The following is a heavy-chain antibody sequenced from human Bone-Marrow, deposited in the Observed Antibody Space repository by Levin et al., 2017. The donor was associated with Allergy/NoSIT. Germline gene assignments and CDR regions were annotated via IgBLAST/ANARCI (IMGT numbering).Heavy chain of an antibody. CDR2: TYYRSKWYN. V-gene: IGHV6-1*01. CDR3: ARVLFQHDLKLFDP. Sequence: PSQTLSLTCAISGDSVSSNSAAWNWIRQSPSRGLEWLGRTYYRSKWYNDYAVSVKSPITINPDTSKNQFSLQLNSVTPEDTAVYYCARVLFQHDLKLFDPWGQGTLVTVSS. J-gene: IGHJ5*02. D-gene: IGHD3-3*01. CDR1: GDSVSSNSAA.